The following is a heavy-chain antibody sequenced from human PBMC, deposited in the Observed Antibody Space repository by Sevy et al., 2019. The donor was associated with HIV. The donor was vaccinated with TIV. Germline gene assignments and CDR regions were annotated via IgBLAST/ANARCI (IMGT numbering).Heavy chain of an antibody. CDR3: ASGQRVFGVVIINYFDY. J-gene: IGHJ4*02. D-gene: IGHD3-3*01. V-gene: IGHV1-69*13. CDR1: GGTFSSYA. Sequence: ASVKVSCKASGGTFSSYAISWVRQAPGQGLEWMGGIIPIFGTANYAQKFQGRVTITADESTSTAYMELSSLRSEDTAVYYCASGQRVFGVVIINYFDYWGQGTLVTVSS. CDR2: IIPIFGTA.